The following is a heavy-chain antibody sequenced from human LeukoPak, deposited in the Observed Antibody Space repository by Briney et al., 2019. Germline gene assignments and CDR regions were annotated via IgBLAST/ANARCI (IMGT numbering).Heavy chain of an antibody. V-gene: IGHV4-59*08. CDR2: AYYSGHT. CDR1: GGSISDNY. CDR3: ARHPFATPFDY. Sequence: PSETLSLTCTVSGGSISDNYWSWIRQPPGKGLEWIGYAYYSGHTNYNSSLKSRVTMSLDTSKSQFSLRLCSVTAADTAVYFCARHPFATPFDYWGPGTLVTVSS. J-gene: IGHJ4*02. D-gene: IGHD2-15*01.